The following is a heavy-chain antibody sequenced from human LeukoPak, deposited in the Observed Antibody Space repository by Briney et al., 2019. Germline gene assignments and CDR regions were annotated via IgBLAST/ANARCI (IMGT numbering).Heavy chain of an antibody. V-gene: IGHV1-69*04. CDR1: GGTFSSYA. J-gene: IGHJ4*02. D-gene: IGHD3-22*01. CDR3: ARGLIHSSGYYDY. CDR2: IIPILGIA. Sequence: SVKVFCKASGGTFSSYAISWVRQAPGQGLEWMGRIIPILGIANYAQKFQGRVTITADKSTSTAYMELSSLRSEDTAVYYCARGLIHSSGYYDYWGQGTLVTVSS.